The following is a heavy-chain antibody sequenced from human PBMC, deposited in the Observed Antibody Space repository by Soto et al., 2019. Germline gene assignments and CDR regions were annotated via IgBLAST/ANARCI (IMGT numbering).Heavy chain of an antibody. J-gene: IGHJ5*02. CDR3: ARSLRGYTVNIDT. CDR1: GFTFSTYG. D-gene: IGHD4-17*01. CDR2: INSNSGTI. V-gene: IGHV3-48*04. Sequence: EVQLVESGGGLVQPGGSLRLSCAASGFTFSTYGMNWVRQAPGKGLEWVSYINSNSGTIYYADSVKGRFTISRDNATNSLDSHMDRLRPEDTAVHFCARSLRGYTVNIDTWGQGTLVTVSS.